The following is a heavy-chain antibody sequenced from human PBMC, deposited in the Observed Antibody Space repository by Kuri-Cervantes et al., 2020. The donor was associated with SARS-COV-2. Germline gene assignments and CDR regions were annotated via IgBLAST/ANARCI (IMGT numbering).Heavy chain of an antibody. D-gene: IGHD2-2*01. CDR3: ARTYCSSTSCYPANFDY. CDR2: ISAYNGNT. J-gene: IGHJ4*02. V-gene: IGHV1-18*01. Sequence: ASVKVSCKASGYTFTSYGISWVRQAPGQGLEWMGWISAYNGNTNYAQKLQGRVTMTTDTSTSTAYMELRSLRSEDTAVYYCARTYCSSTSCYPANFDYWGQGTLVTVSS. CDR1: GYTFTSYG.